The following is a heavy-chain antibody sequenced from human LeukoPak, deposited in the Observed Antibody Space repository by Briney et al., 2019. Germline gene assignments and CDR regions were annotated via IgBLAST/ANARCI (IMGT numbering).Heavy chain of an antibody. V-gene: IGHV5-51*01. CDR3: ARNLDYGDYHYLFDY. CDR1: GYSFTSYW. Sequence: GESLKISCQGSGYSFTSYWIGWVRPMPGKGVEGMGIIYPGESDTRYSPSFQGEVTISADKSISTPYLQCSSLKASDTAMYYCARNLDYGDYHYLFDYWGQGTLVTVSS. D-gene: IGHD4-17*01. CDR2: IYPGESDT. J-gene: IGHJ4*02.